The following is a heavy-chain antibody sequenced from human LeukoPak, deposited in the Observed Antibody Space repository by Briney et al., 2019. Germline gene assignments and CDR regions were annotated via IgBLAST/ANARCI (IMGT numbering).Heavy chain of an antibody. CDR1: GFTFDDHG. V-gene: IGHV3-20*01. D-gene: IGHD5-18*01. CDR2: INWNGGST. J-gene: IGHJ4*02. Sequence: GGSLRLSCAASGFTFDDHGMNWVRQAPGKGLEWVSGINWNGGSTFYADSVKGRFTISRDNAKNALYLQMNNLTAEDTALYHCARDRSYGSFDYWGQGTLVTVSS. CDR3: ARDRSYGSFDY.